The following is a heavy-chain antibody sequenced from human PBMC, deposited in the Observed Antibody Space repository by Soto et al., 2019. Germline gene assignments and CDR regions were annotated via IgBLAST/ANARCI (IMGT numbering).Heavy chain of an antibody. Sequence: QVQLVQSGAEVKKPGASVKVSCKASGYTFTSYGISWVRQAPGQGLEGMGWISAYNGNTNYAQKLQGRVTMTPDTSTSTAYMELRSLRSDDTAVYYCARVGTHPRVLGFGEVGYFDYWGQGTLVTVSS. V-gene: IGHV1-18*01. D-gene: IGHD3-10*01. CDR2: ISAYNGNT. CDR3: ARVGTHPRVLGFGEVGYFDY. J-gene: IGHJ4*02. CDR1: GYTFTSYG.